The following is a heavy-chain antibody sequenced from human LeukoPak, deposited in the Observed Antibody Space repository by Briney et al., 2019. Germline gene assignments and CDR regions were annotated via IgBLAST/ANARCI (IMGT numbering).Heavy chain of an antibody. CDR1: GFTFSTFA. D-gene: IGHD3-16*01. V-gene: IGHV3-21*01. J-gene: IGHJ4*02. CDR2: ITGSGPYI. Sequence: PGRSLRLSCAASGFTFSTFAMHWVRQSPGKGLEWVSSITGSGPYIFYADSVKRRFTISRDNAKNSLYLQMNSLRAEDTAIYYCVRDVGAVRGEVYFDYWGQGTLVTVSS. CDR3: VRDVGAVRGEVYFDY.